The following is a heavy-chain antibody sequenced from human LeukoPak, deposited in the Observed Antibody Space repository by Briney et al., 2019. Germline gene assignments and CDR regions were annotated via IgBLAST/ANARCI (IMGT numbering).Heavy chain of an antibody. CDR1: GFTFSDYY. CDR3: ATDGAGFDA. Sequence: PGGSLRLSCAASGFTFSDYYMSWIRQAPGKGLEWLSYINIGGTNTHYADSVKGRFTISRDNAKKSLYLEMTNLRAEDTAVYYCATDGAGFDAWGQGVLVTVPS. J-gene: IGHJ5*02. V-gene: IGHV3-11*01. CDR2: INIGGTNT.